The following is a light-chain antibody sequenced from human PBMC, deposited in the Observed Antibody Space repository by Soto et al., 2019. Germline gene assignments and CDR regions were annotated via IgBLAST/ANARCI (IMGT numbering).Light chain of an antibody. Sequence: EIVLTQSTATLSLSPGERATLSCRASQSVISYLACYQQKPGQAPKPLIYGASNSAPGVTARFSVSVSGTHFTPTISSLEPEDFAVYYCQQRRNWPPVFGQGTKVEIK. V-gene: IGKV3-11*01. CDR3: QQRRNWPPV. CDR1: QSVISY. J-gene: IGKJ1*01. CDR2: GAS.